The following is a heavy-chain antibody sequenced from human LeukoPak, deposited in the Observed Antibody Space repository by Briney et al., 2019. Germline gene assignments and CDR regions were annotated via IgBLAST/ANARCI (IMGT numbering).Heavy chain of an antibody. D-gene: IGHD6-19*01. Sequence: PGGSLRLSCVVSGFIVSSDYMSWVRQAPGKGLEWVSVIYSGGTTYYADSVRGRFTISRDNSKNTLYLQMNSLRAEDTAVYYCAKRIPDSSGWYYFDYWGQGTLVTVSS. CDR2: IYSGGTT. CDR3: AKRIPDSSGWYYFDY. V-gene: IGHV3-53*01. CDR1: GFIVSSDY. J-gene: IGHJ4*02.